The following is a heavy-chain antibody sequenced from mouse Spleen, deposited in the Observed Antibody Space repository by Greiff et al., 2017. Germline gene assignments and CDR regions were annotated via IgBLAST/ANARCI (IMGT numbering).Heavy chain of an antibody. J-gene: IGHJ3*01. CDR2: ISSGGSYT. D-gene: IGHD2-4*01. CDR1: GFTFSSYG. Sequence: DVKLVESGGDLVKPGGSLKLSCAASGFTFSSYGMSWVRQTPDKRLEWVATISSGGSYTYYPDSVKGRFTISRDNAKNTLYLQMSSLKSEDTAMYYCARQVITWFAYWGQGTLVAVSA. CDR3: ARQVITWFAY. V-gene: IGHV5-6*02.